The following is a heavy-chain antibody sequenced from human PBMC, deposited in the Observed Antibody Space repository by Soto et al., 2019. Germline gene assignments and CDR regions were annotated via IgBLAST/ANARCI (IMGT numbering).Heavy chain of an antibody. D-gene: IGHD3-10*01. V-gene: IGHV1-2*02. J-gene: IGHJ4*02. Sequence: GASVKVSCKASGYTFTGYYMHWVRQAPGQGLEWMGWINPNSGGTNYAQKFQGRVTMTRDTSISTAYMELSRLRSDDTAVYYCARDYREISRGPIPVPPDYWGQGTLVTVSS. CDR1: GYTFTGYY. CDR3: ARDYREISRGPIPVPPDY. CDR2: INPNSGGT.